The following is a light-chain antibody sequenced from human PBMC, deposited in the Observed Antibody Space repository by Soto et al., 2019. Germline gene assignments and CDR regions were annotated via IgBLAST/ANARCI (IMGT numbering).Light chain of an antibody. CDR1: QSLLVSNGNNY. CDR2: LGS. J-gene: IGKJ5*01. Sequence: IVMTQSPLSLPVTPGEPASISCRSSQSLLVSNGNNYLQWYLQKPGQSPHLLIYLGSNRASGVPDRFSGCGSGTDFTLTISSLQPEDFATYYCQQSYSTTITFGQETRLEIK. CDR3: QQSYSTTIT. V-gene: IGKV2-28*01.